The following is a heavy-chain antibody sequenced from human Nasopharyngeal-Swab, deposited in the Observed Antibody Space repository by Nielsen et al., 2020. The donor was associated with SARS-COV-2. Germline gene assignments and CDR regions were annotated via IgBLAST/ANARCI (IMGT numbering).Heavy chain of an antibody. Sequence: GGSLRLSCTASGFIFSNYGMHWVRQAPGKGLEWVAFIRYDGSNKYYADSVKGRFTISRDNSKNTLYLQMNSLRAEDTAVYYCAKENWGGNMTYYYYYYMDVWGKGTTVTVSS. V-gene: IGHV3-30*02. CDR2: IRYDGSNK. CDR1: GFIFSNYG. D-gene: IGHD7-27*01. J-gene: IGHJ6*03. CDR3: AKENWGGNMTYYYYYYMDV.